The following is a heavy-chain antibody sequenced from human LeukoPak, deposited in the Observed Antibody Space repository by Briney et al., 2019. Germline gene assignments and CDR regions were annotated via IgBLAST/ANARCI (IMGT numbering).Heavy chain of an antibody. Sequence: PSETLSLTCTVSGGSISSYYWLWIRQPPGRGRVWIGYIYYCGSNNYNQSLKSRATISVDTSKNQYSLKLSTVTAADTAVYYCARRGYSYGTRRYYYMDVWGKGTTVTISS. D-gene: IGHD5-18*01. CDR1: GGSISSYY. J-gene: IGHJ6*03. CDR2: IYYCGSN. CDR3: ARRGYSYGTRRYYYMDV. V-gene: IGHV4-59*01.